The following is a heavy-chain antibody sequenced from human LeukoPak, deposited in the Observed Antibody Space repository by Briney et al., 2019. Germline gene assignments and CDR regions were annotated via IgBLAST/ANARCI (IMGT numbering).Heavy chain of an antibody. D-gene: IGHD2-2*02. CDR2: ISGTGSST. CDR3: AKASVAIPQYCNS. Sequence: GGSLRLSCEASGFTFGNYAMNWVRQAPGKGQEWVSTISGTGSSTYYADSAKGRFTISRDNSKDTLFLQLNSLTAADTAMYFCAKASVAIPQYCNSWGQGTLVTVSS. CDR1: GFTFGNYA. J-gene: IGHJ5*02. V-gene: IGHV3-23*01.